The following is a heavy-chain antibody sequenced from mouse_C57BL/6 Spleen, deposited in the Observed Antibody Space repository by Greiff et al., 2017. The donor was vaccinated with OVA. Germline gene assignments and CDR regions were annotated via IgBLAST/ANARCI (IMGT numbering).Heavy chain of an antibody. CDR2: IYPGDGDT. CDR1: GYAFSSSW. Sequence: QVQLKQSGPELVKPGASVKISCKASGYAFSSSWMNWVKQRPGKGLEWIGRIYPGDGDTNYNGKFKGKATLTADKSSSTAYMQRSSLTSEDSAVYFCARSGAQATEKGAMDYWGQGTSVTVSS. V-gene: IGHV1-82*01. D-gene: IGHD3-2*02. J-gene: IGHJ4*01. CDR3: ARSGAQATEKGAMDY.